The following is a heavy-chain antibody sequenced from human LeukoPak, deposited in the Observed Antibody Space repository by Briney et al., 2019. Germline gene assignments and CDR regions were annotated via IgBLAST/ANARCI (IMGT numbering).Heavy chain of an antibody. D-gene: IGHD4-17*01. CDR3: ARGAGGDLDY. CDR1: GFTFSSYA. Sequence: HPGRSLRLSCAASGFTFSSYALHWVRQAPGKGLEWVAVISYDGSNKYYADSVKGRFTISRDNSKNTLYLQMNRLRADNTAVYSCARGAGGDLDYWGQGTLVTVSS. CDR2: ISYDGSNK. J-gene: IGHJ4*02. V-gene: IGHV3-30-3*01.